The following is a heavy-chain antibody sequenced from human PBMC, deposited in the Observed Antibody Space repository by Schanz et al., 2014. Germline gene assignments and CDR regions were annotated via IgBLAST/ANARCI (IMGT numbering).Heavy chain of an antibody. J-gene: IGHJ3*02. CDR1: GGSISSGVHY. CDR2: IYSRGSS. D-gene: IGHD4-17*01. CDR3: ARDRGHGDLPGDI. V-gene: IGHV4-61*02. Sequence: QVQLQQWGAGLLKPSETLSLTCTVSGGSISSGVHYWSWIRQPPGKGLEWIGRIYSRGSSTYNPSLKSRVTISIDTSKNQFSLNLSSATAADTAVYYCARDRGHGDLPGDIWGQGTMVTVSS.